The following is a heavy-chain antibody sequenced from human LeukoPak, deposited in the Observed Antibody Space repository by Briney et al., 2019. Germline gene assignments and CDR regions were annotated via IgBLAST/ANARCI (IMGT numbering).Heavy chain of an antibody. V-gene: IGHV4-59*01. CDR2: IYYSGST. Sequence: SETLSLTCTVSGGSISSYYWSWIRQPPGKGLEWIGYIYYSGSTNYNPSLKSRVTISVDTSKNQLSLKLSSVTAADTAVYYCASQLAAPAYYYGMDVWGQGTTVTVSS. CDR3: ASQLAAPAYYYGMDV. D-gene: IGHD6-6*01. CDR1: GGSISSYY. J-gene: IGHJ6*02.